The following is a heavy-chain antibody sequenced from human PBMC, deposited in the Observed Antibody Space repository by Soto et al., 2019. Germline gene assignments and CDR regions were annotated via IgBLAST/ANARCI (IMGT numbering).Heavy chain of an antibody. CDR1: GFTFSGFA. V-gene: IGHV3-23*01. J-gene: IGHJ4*02. CDR2: ISDSGGTT. CDR3: AEAATRDTLYNFDF. D-gene: IGHD1-1*01. Sequence: PGGSLRLSCAASGFTFSGFAMNWVRQAPGKGLEWVSLISDSGGTTYHADSVKGRFTISRDNSKNTLYLQLNSLRAEDTAVYYCAEAATRDTLYNFDFWGRGTLVTVSS.